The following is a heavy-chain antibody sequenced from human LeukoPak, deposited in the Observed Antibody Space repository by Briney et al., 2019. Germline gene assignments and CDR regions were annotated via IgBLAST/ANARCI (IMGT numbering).Heavy chain of an antibody. CDR1: GYTFTGHY. Sequence: ASVKVSCKTSGYTFTGHYMHWVRQAPGQGLEWMGWINPNSGGTNYAQKFQGRVTMTRDTSISTAYMDLSRLRSDDTAVYYCARELNDILTGLDAFDIWGQGTMVTVSS. CDR2: INPNSGGT. D-gene: IGHD3-9*01. CDR3: ARELNDILTGLDAFDI. V-gene: IGHV1-2*02. J-gene: IGHJ3*02.